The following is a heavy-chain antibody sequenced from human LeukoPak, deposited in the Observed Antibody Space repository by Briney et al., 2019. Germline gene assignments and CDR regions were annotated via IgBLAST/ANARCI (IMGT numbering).Heavy chain of an antibody. Sequence: GGSLRLSCAASGFTFSSYEMNWVRQAPGKGLEWVSYISSSGSTIYYADSVKGRFTISRDNAKNSLYLQMNSLRAEDTAVYYCAREKDTALAVDYWGQGTLATVSS. CDR3: AREKDTALAVDY. D-gene: IGHD5-18*01. CDR1: GFTFSSYE. V-gene: IGHV3-48*03. CDR2: ISSSGSTI. J-gene: IGHJ4*02.